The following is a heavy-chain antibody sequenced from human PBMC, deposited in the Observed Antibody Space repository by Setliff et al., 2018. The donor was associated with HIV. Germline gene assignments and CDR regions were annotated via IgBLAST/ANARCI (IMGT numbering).Heavy chain of an antibody. V-gene: IGHV4-39*02. Sequence: SETLSLTCTVSGASINSGYDYWVWIRQPPGKGLQWIGSIYNSASTYYSPSLKRRVIMSVDTSKNRFSLRLSSVSAADTAVYYCARDVGSHYDSREYYFDYWGQGTLVTVSS. J-gene: IGHJ4*02. CDR2: IYNSAST. CDR1: GASINSGYDY. CDR3: ARDVGSHYDSREYYFDY. D-gene: IGHD3-22*01.